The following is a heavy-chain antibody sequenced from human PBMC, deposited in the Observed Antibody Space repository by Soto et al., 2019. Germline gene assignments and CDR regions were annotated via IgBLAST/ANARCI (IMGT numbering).Heavy chain of an antibody. CDR1: GFTFSSYS. CDR3: ARRYGNYAMDV. V-gene: IGHV3-21*01. D-gene: IGHD1-1*01. CDR2: IRSSSEHI. J-gene: IGHJ6*01. Sequence: EVQLVESGGGLVKPGGSLRLSCAASGFTFSSYSMNWVRQAPGKGLEWVSSIRSSSEHIYHADSVKRRFTFSRDNAENSLYLQMNSLRAEDTAVYYCARRYGNYAMDVWGQGTTVTVSS.